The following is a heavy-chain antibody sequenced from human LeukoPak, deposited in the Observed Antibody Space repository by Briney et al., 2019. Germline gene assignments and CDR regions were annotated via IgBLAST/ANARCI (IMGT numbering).Heavy chain of an antibody. D-gene: IGHD2-21*02. CDR2: IKGGGGDP. V-gene: IGHV3-23*01. Sequence: GGSLRLSCAASGFTFSNYAMGWVRQAPGKGLEWVSSIKGGGGDPFYAESVRGRFTISRDNSKNTLYLQLNSLRAEDTAVYSCAKGGHDFNPFYCWGQGTLVTVSS. J-gene: IGHJ4*02. CDR1: GFTFSNYA. CDR3: AKGGHDFNPFYC.